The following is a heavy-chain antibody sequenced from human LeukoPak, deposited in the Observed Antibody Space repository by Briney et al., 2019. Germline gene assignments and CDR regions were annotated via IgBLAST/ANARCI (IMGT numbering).Heavy chain of an antibody. CDR2: ISGSGDST. Sequence: GRSLRLFCAASGFTFSTYAMSWVRQAPGKGLGWVSAISGSGDSTYYADSVKGRFSISRANSKNRLYLQMNSLRAEDTAIYYCAKGNGDYILDFDYWGQGTLVTVSS. D-gene: IGHD4-17*01. CDR1: GFTFSTYA. J-gene: IGHJ4*02. V-gene: IGHV3-23*01. CDR3: AKGNGDYILDFDY.